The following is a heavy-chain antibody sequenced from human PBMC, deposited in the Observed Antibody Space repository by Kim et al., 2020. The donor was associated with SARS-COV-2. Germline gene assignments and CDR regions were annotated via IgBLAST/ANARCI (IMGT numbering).Heavy chain of an antibody. D-gene: IGHD3-10*01. V-gene: IGHV3-21*01. CDR1: GFTFSSYS. J-gene: IGHJ4*02. Sequence: GGSLRLSCAASGFTFSSYSMNWVRQAPGKGLEWVSSISSSSSYIYYADSVKGRFTISRDNAKNSLYLQMNSLRAEDTAVYYCAREDYGSGSYYPYYFDYWGQGTLVTVSS. CDR2: ISSSSSYI. CDR3: AREDYGSGSYYPYYFDY.